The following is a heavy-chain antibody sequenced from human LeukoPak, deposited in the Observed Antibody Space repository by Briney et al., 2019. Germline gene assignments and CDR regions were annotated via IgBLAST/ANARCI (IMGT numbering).Heavy chain of an antibody. CDR3: ARDPTGTT. V-gene: IGHV3-66*01. Sequence: PGGSLRLSCAASGFTVSNNYMSWVRQAPGKGLEWVSVIYSAGTTYYADSVRGRFTISRDNSKNTLYLQMNSLRAEDTAVYYCARDPTGTTWGQGTLVTVSS. CDR2: IYSAGTT. CDR1: GFTVSNNY. J-gene: IGHJ5*02. D-gene: IGHD2-8*01.